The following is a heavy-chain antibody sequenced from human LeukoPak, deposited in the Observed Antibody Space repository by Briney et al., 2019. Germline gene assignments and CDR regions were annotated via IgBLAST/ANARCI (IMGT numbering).Heavy chain of an antibody. CDR1: GGTFSSYA. CDR2: IIPIFGTA. V-gene: IGHV1-69*13. D-gene: IGHD2-2*01. Sequence: SVKVSCKASGGTFSSYAISWVRQAPGQGLEWMGGIIPIFGTANYAQKFQGRVTITADESTSTAYMELSSLRSEDTAVYYCARDRDIVVVPAWAFDIWGQGTMVTVSS. CDR3: ARDRDIVVVPAWAFDI. J-gene: IGHJ3*02.